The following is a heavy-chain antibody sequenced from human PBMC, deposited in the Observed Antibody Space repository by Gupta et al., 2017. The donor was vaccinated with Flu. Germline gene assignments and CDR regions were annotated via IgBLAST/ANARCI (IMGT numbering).Heavy chain of an antibody. CDR3: ARDIADCSFMSCNPAFYHYAMDV. CDR2: IWYDGSYK. CDR1: GFTFSSHA. V-gene: IGHV3-33*01. Sequence: QVYLEESGGGVVQPGRSLRLSCAASGFTFSSHAMHWVRQAPGKGLEWLAVIWYDGSYKFHADSVKGRFAISRDNSKNTLNLQMNNVRVEDTAVYYCARDIADCSFMSCNPAFYHYAMDVWGQGTTVAVSS. J-gene: IGHJ6*02. D-gene: IGHD2-15*01.